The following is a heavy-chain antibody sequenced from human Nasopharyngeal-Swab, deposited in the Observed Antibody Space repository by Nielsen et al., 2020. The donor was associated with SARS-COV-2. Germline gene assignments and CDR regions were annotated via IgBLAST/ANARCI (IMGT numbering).Heavy chain of an antibody. CDR1: GFTFSSYA. CDR3: ARGDGYNYPFDY. J-gene: IGHJ4*02. V-gene: IGHV3-30-3*01. CDR2: ISYDGSNK. Sequence: GESLKISCAASGFTFSSYAMHWVRQAPGKGLEWVAVISYDGSNKYYADSVKGRFTISRDNSKNTLYLQMNSLRAEDTVVYYCARGDGYNYPFDYWGQGTLVTVSS. D-gene: IGHD5-24*01.